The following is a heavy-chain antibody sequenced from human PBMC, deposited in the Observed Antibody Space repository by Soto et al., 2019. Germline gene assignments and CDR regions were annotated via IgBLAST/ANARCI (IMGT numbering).Heavy chain of an antibody. CDR2: IRTRKNRYVT. Sequence: DVQLVQSGGGRVQPGGSLKLSCEASGFTFSVSAIHWVRLASGTGLEWVGRIRTRKNRYVTTYAASVKGRFSLSRDDSKNTAYLQMNSLKTEDTAVYYCASIEYGLDVWGQGTTVIVS. V-gene: IGHV3-73*02. D-gene: IGHD6-6*01. CDR3: ASIEYGLDV. CDR1: GFTFSVSA. J-gene: IGHJ6*02.